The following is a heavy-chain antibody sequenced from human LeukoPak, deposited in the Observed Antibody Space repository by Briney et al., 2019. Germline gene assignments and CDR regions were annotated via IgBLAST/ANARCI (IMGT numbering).Heavy chain of an antibody. D-gene: IGHD3-22*01. CDR2: ISGSSSYI. J-gene: IGHJ6*03. Sequence: GGSLRLSCAASGFTFSSYSMNWVRQAPGKGLEWVSFISGSSSYIYYADSVKGRFTISRDNAKNSLYLQMNSLRAEDTAVYYCARYYYDSSGYSYMDVWGKGTTVTISS. CDR1: GFTFSSYS. CDR3: ARYYYDSSGYSYMDV. V-gene: IGHV3-21*01.